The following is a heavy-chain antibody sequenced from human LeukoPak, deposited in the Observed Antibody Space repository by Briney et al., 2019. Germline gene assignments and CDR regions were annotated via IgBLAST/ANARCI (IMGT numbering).Heavy chain of an antibody. CDR2: IYYSGST. V-gene: IGHV4-39*07. D-gene: IGHD4-17*01. Sequence: SETLSLTCTVSGGSISSSSHYWGWIRQPPGKGLEWIGSIYYSGSTYYNPSLKSRVTISVDTSKNQFSLKLSSVTAADTAVYYCARSPQGTATTANWLDPWGQGTLVTVSS. CDR1: GGSISSSSHY. CDR3: ARSPQGTATTANWLDP. J-gene: IGHJ5*02.